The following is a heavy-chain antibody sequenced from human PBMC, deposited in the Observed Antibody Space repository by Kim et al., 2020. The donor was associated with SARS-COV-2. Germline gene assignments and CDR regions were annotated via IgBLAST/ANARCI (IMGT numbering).Heavy chain of an antibody. CDR3: ARVSVGGFDP. V-gene: IGHV1-8*01. J-gene: IGHJ5*02. CDR1: GYTFTTYD. Sequence: ASVKVSCTASGYTFTTYDINWVRQAPGQGLEWMGWVRPSTGDTSYGQKFQGRVSMTRDTSMNPVYMELTTLRSEDTAVYYCARVSVGGFDPWGQGTLVTVSS. CDR2: VRPSTGDT. D-gene: IGHD1-26*01.